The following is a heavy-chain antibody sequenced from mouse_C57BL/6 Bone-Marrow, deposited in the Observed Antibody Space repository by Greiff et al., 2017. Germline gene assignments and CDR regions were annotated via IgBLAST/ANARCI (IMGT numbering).Heavy chain of an antibody. J-gene: IGHJ1*03. CDR1: GYTFTSYG. CDR2: IYPRSGNT. CDR3: ARTSITTVVARYFDV. D-gene: IGHD1-1*01. V-gene: IGHV1-81*01. Sequence: QVQLQQSGAELARPGASVKLSCKASGYTFTSYGISWVKQRTGQGLEWIGEIYPRSGNTYYNEKFKGKATLTADKASSTAYMELRSLTSEDSAVYFCARTSITTVVARYFDVWGTGTTVTVSS.